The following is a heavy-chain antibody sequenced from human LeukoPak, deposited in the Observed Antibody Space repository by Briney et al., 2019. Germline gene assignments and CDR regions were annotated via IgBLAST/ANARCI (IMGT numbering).Heavy chain of an antibody. V-gene: IGHV3-21*01. Sequence: GGSLRLSCAASGFTFSSYSMNWVRQAPGRGLEWVSSISSSSSYIYYADSVKGRFTISRDNAKNSLYLQMNSLRAEDTAVHYCARVSGYSYGTTVWGQGTLVTVSS. CDR3: ARVSGYSYGTTV. CDR1: GFTFSSYS. CDR2: ISSSSSYI. D-gene: IGHD5-18*01. J-gene: IGHJ4*02.